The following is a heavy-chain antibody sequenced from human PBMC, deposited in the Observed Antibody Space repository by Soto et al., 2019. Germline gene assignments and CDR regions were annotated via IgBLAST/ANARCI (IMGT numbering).Heavy chain of an antibody. CDR1: GGSISSSSYY. V-gene: IGHV4-39*01. CDR2: IYYSGNT. Sequence: KLPETLSLTCTVSGGSISSSSYYWGWIRQPPGKGLEWIGSIYYSGNTNYNPPLKSRVTISVDTSKNQFSLKLSSVTAADTAVYYCARYYYGEIDYWGQGTQVTVSS. J-gene: IGHJ4*02. CDR3: ARYYYGEIDY. D-gene: IGHD4-17*01.